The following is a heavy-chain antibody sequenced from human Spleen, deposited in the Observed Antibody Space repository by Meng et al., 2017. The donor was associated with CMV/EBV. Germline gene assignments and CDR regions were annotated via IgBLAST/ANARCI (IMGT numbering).Heavy chain of an antibody. CDR3: ARHGGYDYDSSGFYLHFDY. V-gene: IGHV4-4*02. Sequence: ISRSDWWSWVRQPPGKGLEWIGQIYHSGSTIYNPSLKSRVTISVDKSKSHFSLKLSSVTAADTAVYYCARHGGYDYDSSGFYLHFDYWGQGTLVTVSS. CDR1: ISRSDW. J-gene: IGHJ4*02. CDR2: IYHSGST. D-gene: IGHD3-22*01.